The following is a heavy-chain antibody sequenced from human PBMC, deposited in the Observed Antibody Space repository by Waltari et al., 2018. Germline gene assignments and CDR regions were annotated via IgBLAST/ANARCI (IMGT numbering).Heavy chain of an antibody. CDR3: TSLSSGPFGY. V-gene: IGHV3-73*01. CDR2: IRSQSDYSAT. J-gene: IGHJ4*02. Sequence: EVQLVESGGGLVHPGGSLKLSCAASGFTFSAAVIHWVRQASGKGVEWGGRIRSQSDYSATVYAASVKGRFVISRDDSKNMAFLQMDNLKSEDTAVYYCTSLSSGPFGYWGRGTLVTVSS. D-gene: IGHD6-19*01. CDR1: GFTFSAAV.